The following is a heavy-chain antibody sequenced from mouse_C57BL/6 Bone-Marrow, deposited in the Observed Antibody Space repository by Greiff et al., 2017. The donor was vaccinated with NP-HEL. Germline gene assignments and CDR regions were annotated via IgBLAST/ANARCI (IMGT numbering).Heavy chain of an antibody. CDR2: ISYDGSN. CDR1: GYSITSGYY. Sequence: EVQLVESGPGLVKPSQSLSLTCSVTGYSITSGYYWNWIRQFPGNKLEWMGYISYDGSNNYNPSLKNRISITRDTSKNQFFLKLNSVTTEDTATYYCAREGTGTYYAMDYWGQGTSVTVSS. CDR3: AREGTGTYYAMDY. J-gene: IGHJ4*01. D-gene: IGHD4-1*01. V-gene: IGHV3-6*01.